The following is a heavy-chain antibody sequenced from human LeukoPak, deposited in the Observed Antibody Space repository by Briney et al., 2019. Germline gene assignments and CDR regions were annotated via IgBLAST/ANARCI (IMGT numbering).Heavy chain of an antibody. D-gene: IGHD3-22*01. Sequence: ASVKVSXKASGYTFTSYYMHWVRQAPGQGLEWMGIINPSGGSTSYAQKFQGRVTMTRDTSTSTVYMELSSLRSEDTAVYYCARDPGYYDSSGYPVVGYFQHWGQGTLVTVSS. CDR1: GYTFTSYY. V-gene: IGHV1-46*01. CDR2: INPSGGST. J-gene: IGHJ1*01. CDR3: ARDPGYYDSSGYPVVGYFQH.